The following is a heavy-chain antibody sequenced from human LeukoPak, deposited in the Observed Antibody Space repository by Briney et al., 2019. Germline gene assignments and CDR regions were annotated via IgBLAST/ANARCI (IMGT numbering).Heavy chain of an antibody. V-gene: IGHV3-21*01. CDR1: GFTFSSYS. CDR3: ARAGDYGDYPLDY. J-gene: IGHJ4*02. D-gene: IGHD4-17*01. CDR2: ISSSSSYI. Sequence: GGSLRLSCAASGFTFSSYSMNWVRQAPGKGLEWVSSISSSSSYIYYADSVKGGFTISRDNSKNSLYLQMNSLRAEDTAVYYCARAGDYGDYPLDYWGQGTLVTVSS.